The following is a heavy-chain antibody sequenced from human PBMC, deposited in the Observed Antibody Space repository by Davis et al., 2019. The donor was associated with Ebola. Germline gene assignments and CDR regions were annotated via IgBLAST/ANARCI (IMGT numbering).Heavy chain of an antibody. CDR3: ARERQWPPNFLDY. Sequence: PGGSLRLSCAASGFTFSSYSMNWVRQAPGKGLEWVSYISSSGSTIYYADSVKGRFTISRDNAKNSLYLQMNSLRDEDTAVYYCARERQWPPNFLDYWGQGTLVTVSS. V-gene: IGHV3-48*02. J-gene: IGHJ4*02. CDR1: GFTFSSYS. CDR2: ISSSGSTI. D-gene: IGHD6-19*01.